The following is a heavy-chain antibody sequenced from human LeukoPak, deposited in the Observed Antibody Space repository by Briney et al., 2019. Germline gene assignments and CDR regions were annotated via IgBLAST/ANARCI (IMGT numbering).Heavy chain of an antibody. CDR2: ISSSSSYI. J-gene: IGHJ5*02. CDR3: ARTYSSSWYSFSLNWFDP. V-gene: IGHV3-21*01. Sequence: GGSLRLSCAASGFTFSSYSMNWVRQAPGKGLEWVSSISSSSSYIYYADSVKGRFTISRDNAKNSLYLQMNSLRAEDTAVYYCARTYSSSWYSFSLNWFDPWGQGTLVTVSS. CDR1: GFTFSSYS. D-gene: IGHD6-13*01.